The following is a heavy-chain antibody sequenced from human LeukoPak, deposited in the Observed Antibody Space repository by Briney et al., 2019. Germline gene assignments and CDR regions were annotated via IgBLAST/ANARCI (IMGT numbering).Heavy chain of an antibody. CDR2: IRSKAYGGTT. CDR1: GFTFGDYA. V-gene: IGHV3-49*03. CDR3: TRVGSSGYYLSSFDY. D-gene: IGHD3-22*01. Sequence: GGSLRLSCTASGFTFGDYAMSWFRQAPGKGLEWVGFIRSKAYGGTTEYAASVKGRFTISRDDSKSIAYLQMNSLKTEDTAVYYCTRVGSSGYYLSSFDYWGQGTLVTVSS. J-gene: IGHJ4*02.